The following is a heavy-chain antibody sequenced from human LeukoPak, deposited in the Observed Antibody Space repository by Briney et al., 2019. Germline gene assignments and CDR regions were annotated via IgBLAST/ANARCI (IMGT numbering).Heavy chain of an antibody. J-gene: IGHJ4*02. V-gene: IGHV3-23*01. CDR2: ISGSGGST. CDR1: GFTFSSYA. Sequence: PGGSLRLSCAASGFTFSSYAMSWVRQAPGKGLEWVSGISGSGGSTYYADSVRGRFTISRDNAENSLYLQMNSLRDEDTAVYYCARAPLVRGVIPPFDYWGQGNLVSVSS. D-gene: IGHD3-10*01. CDR3: ARAPLVRGVIPPFDY.